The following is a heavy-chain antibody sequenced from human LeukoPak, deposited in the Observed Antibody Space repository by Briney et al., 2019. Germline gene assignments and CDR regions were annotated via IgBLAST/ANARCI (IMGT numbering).Heavy chain of an antibody. J-gene: IGHJ5*02. CDR3: ARDPRLTQLAP. Sequence: ASVKVSCKASGYTFTSYGISWVRQAPGQGLEWMGWINPNSGGTNYAQKFQGRVTMTRDTSISTAYMELSRLRSDDTAVYYCARDPRLTQLAPWGQGTLVTVSS. V-gene: IGHV1-2*02. CDR2: INPNSGGT. CDR1: GYTFTSYG. D-gene: IGHD6-13*01.